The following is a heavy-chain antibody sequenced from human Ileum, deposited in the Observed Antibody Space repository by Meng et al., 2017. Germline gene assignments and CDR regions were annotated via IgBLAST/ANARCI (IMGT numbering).Heavy chain of an antibody. V-gene: IGHV4-61*01. J-gene: IGHJ4*02. CDR3: ARDHWGSLDY. Sequence: QVQLQESGPGRVRPSEPLSLICTVSGASVTTSHYQWGWIRQPPGKGLEWIGYASTNYNPSLKSRLTISLDTSKNQVSLKLTSVTAADTAMYYCARDHWGSLDYWGQGILVTVSS. D-gene: IGHD7-27*01. CDR2: AST. CDR1: GASVTTSHYQ.